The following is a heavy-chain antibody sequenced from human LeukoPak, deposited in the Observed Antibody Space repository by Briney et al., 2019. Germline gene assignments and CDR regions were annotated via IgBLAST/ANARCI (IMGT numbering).Heavy chain of an antibody. CDR3: PKDTQGSGDNEGIY. CDR2: ISGSGGST. Sequence: GGSLRLSCAASGFTFSSYAMSWVRQAPGKGLEWVSAISGSGGSTYYADSVKGRFTISRDNSKNTLYLQMNSLRAEDTAVSYCPKDTQGSGDNEGIYWGQGTLVTVSS. D-gene: IGHD4-17*01. V-gene: IGHV3-23*01. J-gene: IGHJ4*02. CDR1: GFTFSSYA.